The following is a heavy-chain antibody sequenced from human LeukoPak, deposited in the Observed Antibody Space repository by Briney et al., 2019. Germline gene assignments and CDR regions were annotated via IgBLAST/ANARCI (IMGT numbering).Heavy chain of an antibody. V-gene: IGHV3-23*01. CDR3: AREFGYSSSWPGWFDP. Sequence: GGSLRLSCAVSGFTFSSYAMSWVRQAPGKGLEWVSAISGSGGSTYYADSVKGRFTISRDNSKNTLYLQMNSLRAEDTAVYYCAREFGYSSSWPGWFDPWGQGTLVTVSS. J-gene: IGHJ5*02. CDR1: GFTFSSYA. CDR2: ISGSGGST. D-gene: IGHD6-13*01.